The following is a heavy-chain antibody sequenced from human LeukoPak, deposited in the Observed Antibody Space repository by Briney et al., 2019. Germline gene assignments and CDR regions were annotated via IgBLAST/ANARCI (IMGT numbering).Heavy chain of an antibody. V-gene: IGHV7-4-1*02. D-gene: IGHD3-16*01. Sequence: ASVKVSCKASGYSFTSYGMNWVRQAPGQGLEWMGWINTNTGNPTYAQGFTGRFVFSLDTSVSTAYLQISSLKAEDTAVYYCARDPRGDVGPPPEYWFDPWGQGTLVTVSS. CDR3: ARDPRGDVGPPPEYWFDP. CDR2: INTNTGNP. J-gene: IGHJ5*02. CDR1: GYSFTSYG.